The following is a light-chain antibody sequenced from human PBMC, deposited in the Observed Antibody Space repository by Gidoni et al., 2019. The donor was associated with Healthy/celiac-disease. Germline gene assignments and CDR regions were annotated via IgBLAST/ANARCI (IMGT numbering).Light chain of an antibody. V-gene: IGKV3-15*01. CDR1: QSVSSN. CDR3: QQYNNWPPWT. J-gene: IGKJ1*01. CDR2: GAS. Sequence: EIVMTQSQATLSVSPGERATLPCRASQSVSSNLAWYQQKPGQAPRLLIYGASTRATGIPARFSGSGSGTEFTLTISSLQSEDFAVYYCQQYNNWPPWTFXXXTKVEIK.